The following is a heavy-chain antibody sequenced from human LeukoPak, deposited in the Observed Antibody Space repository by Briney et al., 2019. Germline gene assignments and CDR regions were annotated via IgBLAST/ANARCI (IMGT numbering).Heavy chain of an antibody. V-gene: IGHV3-7*01. CDR1: GFTFCNAW. D-gene: IGHD2-15*01. CDR3: ANSLL. CDR2: IKEAGSEK. Sequence: GGSVRLSCAASGFTFCNAWMSWVRPARGKGRAWVAKIKEAGSEKNYVESVKGRFTISRDNAKTSVYLQMNSLRVEDTAVYYCANSLLGGQGTLVTVSS. J-gene: IGHJ4*02.